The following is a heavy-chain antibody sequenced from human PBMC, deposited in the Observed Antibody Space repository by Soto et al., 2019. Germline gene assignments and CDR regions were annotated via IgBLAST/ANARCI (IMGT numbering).Heavy chain of an antibody. CDR1: GDSISGTSFY. J-gene: IGHJ4*02. V-gene: IGHV4-39*01. D-gene: IGHD2-21*01. Sequence: SETLSLTCTVSGDSISGTSFYWGWIRQSSGKGLEWIASIYSSGSTFYNLSLKSRLSLSVGTSKNQFSLRLQSVTAADTAVYYCVRHRSSREIPFDNWGQGTLVTVS. CDR3: VRHRSSREIPFDN. CDR2: IYSSGST.